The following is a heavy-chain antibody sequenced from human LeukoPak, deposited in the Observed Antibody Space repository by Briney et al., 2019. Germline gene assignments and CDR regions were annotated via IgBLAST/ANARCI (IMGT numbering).Heavy chain of an antibody. CDR3: ARRLRGRGYYFDH. D-gene: IGHD3-3*01. J-gene: IGHJ4*02. V-gene: IGHV5-51*01. Sequence: GESLKISCKGSGYSFNTYWIGWVRQMPGKGLERMGIIYPGDSDTRYSPSFQGQVTISADKSISTAYLQWSSLKASDTAMYYCARRLRGRGYYFDHWGQGTLVTVSS. CDR1: GYSFNTYW. CDR2: IYPGDSDT.